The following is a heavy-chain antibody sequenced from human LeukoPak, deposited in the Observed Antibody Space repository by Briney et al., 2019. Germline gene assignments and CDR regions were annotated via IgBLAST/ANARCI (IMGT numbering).Heavy chain of an antibody. J-gene: IGHJ5*02. CDR1: GGSISSGSYY. Sequence: PSQTLSLTCTVSGGSISSGSYYWGWIRQPPGKGLEWIGSIYHSGSTYYNPSLKSRVTISVDTSKNQFSLKLSSVTAADTAVYYCARRTIFGLNWFDPWGQGTLVTVSS. CDR3: ARRTIFGLNWFDP. D-gene: IGHD3-3*01. V-gene: IGHV4-39*07. CDR2: IYHSGST.